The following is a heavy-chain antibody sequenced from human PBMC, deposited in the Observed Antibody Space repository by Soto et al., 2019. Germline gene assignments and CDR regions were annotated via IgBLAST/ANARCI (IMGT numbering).Heavy chain of an antibody. CDR3: ARDGALGYCTNGVCYDYYYYGMDV. V-gene: IGHV3-33*01. D-gene: IGHD2-8*01. CDR1: GFTFSSYG. CDR2: IWYDGINK. J-gene: IGHJ6*02. Sequence: QVQLVESGGGVVQPGRSLRLSCAASGFTFSSYGMHWVRQAPGKGLEWVAGIWYDGINKYYADSVKGRFTISRDNSKNTLYLQMNSLRAEDTAVYYCARDGALGYCTNGVCYDYYYYGMDVWGQGTTVTVSS.